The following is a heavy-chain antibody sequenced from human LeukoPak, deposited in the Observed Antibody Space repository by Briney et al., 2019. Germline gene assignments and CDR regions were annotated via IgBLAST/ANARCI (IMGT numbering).Heavy chain of an antibody. CDR3: AGSSSSWYNWFDP. V-gene: IGHV1-69*06. J-gene: IGHJ5*02. CDR1: GCTFISCA. CDR2: IIPIFGTA. Sequence: SVKVSCKASGCTFISCAISWVRQAPGQGLEWMGGIIPIFGTANYAQKFQGRVTITADKSTSTDYMELSSLRPEDTAVYYCAGSSSSWYNWFDPWGQGTLVTVSS. D-gene: IGHD6-13*01.